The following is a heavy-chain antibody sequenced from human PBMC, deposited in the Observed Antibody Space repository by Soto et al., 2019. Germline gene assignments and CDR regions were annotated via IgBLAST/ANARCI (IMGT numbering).Heavy chain of an antibody. CDR3: ARDLLLWFGELLYEPNGMDV. D-gene: IGHD3-10*01. J-gene: IGHJ6*02. V-gene: IGHV3-48*03. CDR1: GFTFSSYE. CDR2: ISSSGSTI. Sequence: GGSLRLSCAASGFTFSSYEMNWVRQAPGEGLEWVSYISSSGSTIYYADSVKGRFTISRDNAKNSLYLQMNSLRAEDTAVYYCARDLLLWFGELLYEPNGMDVWGQGTTVTVSS.